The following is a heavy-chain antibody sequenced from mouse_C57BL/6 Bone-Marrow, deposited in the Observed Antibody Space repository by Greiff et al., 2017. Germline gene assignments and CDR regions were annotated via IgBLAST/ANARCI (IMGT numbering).Heavy chain of an antibody. D-gene: IGHD2-2*01. Sequence: VQLQQSGAELVRPGASVKLSCTASGFNIKDDYMHWVKQRPEQGLEWIGWIDPENGDTEYASKFQGKATITADTSSNTAYLQLSSLTSEDTAVYYCTTVSTMVTTVYYAMDYWGQGTSVTVSS. CDR3: TTVSTMVTTVYYAMDY. CDR1: GFNIKDDY. V-gene: IGHV14-4*01. J-gene: IGHJ4*01. CDR2: IDPENGDT.